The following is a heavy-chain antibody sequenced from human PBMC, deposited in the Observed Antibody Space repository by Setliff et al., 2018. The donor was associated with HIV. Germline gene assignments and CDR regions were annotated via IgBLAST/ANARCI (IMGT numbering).Heavy chain of an antibody. CDR2: IYTSGST. Sequence: SETLSLTCYVTDDPISSYYWSWVRQPAGKGLEWIGRIYTSGSTNYNPSLKSRVTMSVDTSKNQFSLKLSSVTAADTGVYYCARGLEMASGSYSYYDGMDVWGQGTTVTVSS. D-gene: IGHD3-10*01. V-gene: IGHV4-4*07. J-gene: IGHJ6*02. CDR3: ARGLEMASGSYSYYDGMDV. CDR1: DDPISSYY.